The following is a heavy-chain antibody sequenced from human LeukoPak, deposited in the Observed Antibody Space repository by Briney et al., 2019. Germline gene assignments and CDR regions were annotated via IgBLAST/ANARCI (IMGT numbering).Heavy chain of an antibody. CDR1: GGSVRRGNYY. D-gene: IGHD3-16*01. CDR2: IYTSGTT. V-gene: IGHV4-61*02. Sequence: SETLSLTCTVSGGSVRRGNYYWTWIRQPAGSGLEWIGRIYTSGTTDYNPSLTTRVTISVDASRNQFSLNLSSVTAADTAVYYCARVGAAPGAFDIWGQGTMVTVSS. CDR3: ARVGAAPGAFDI. J-gene: IGHJ3*02.